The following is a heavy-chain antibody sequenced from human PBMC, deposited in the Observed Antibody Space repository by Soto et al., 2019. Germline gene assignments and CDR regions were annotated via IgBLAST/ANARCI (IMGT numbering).Heavy chain of an antibody. D-gene: IGHD3-22*01. CDR2: IYHSGST. CDR3: AGSAYYYDSSGYYLSW. J-gene: IGHJ4*02. V-gene: IGHV4-30-2*01. Sequence: QLQLQESGSGLVKPSQTLSLTCAVSGGSISSGGYSWSWIRQPPGKGLEWIGYIYHSGSTYYNPSLKSRVTISVDRSKNQFSLKLSSVTAADTAVYYCAGSAYYYDSSGYYLSWWGQGTLVTVSS. CDR1: GGSISSGGYS.